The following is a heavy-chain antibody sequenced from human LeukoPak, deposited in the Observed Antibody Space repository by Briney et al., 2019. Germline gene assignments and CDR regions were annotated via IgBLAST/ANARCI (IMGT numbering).Heavy chain of an antibody. Sequence: SETLSLTCTVSGGSMSSNYWSWIRQPPGKGLECIGYIHYTGSTNYNPSLKSRVTISVETSKNQFSLKLKSVTAADTAVYYCARGGYYGSGNDFRFDPWGQGTLVTVSS. J-gene: IGHJ5*02. CDR2: IHYTGST. CDR1: GGSMSSNY. V-gene: IGHV4-59*01. D-gene: IGHD3-10*01. CDR3: ARGGYYGSGNDFRFDP.